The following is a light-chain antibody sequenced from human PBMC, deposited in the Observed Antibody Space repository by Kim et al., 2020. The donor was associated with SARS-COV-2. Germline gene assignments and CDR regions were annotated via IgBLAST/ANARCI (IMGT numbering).Light chain of an antibody. Sequence: SASVGDRFTITCQASQDISNYLNWFQQRPGKAPKLLISDSSNLEIGVPSRFSGSRSGTDFSFTISSLQPEDFATYYCQQYDNFPYTFGQGTKLEI. CDR3: QQYDNFPYT. CDR2: DSS. J-gene: IGKJ2*01. CDR1: QDISNY. V-gene: IGKV1-33*01.